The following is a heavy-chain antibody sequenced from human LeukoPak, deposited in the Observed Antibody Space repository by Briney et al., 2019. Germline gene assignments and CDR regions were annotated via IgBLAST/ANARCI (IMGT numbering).Heavy chain of an antibody. CDR2: INPGGGST. CDR3: AREGQPAAIESPHYGMDV. D-gene: IGHD2-2*01. V-gene: IGHV1-46*01. CDR1: GRTFSRQY. Sequence: ASVKVSCKASGRTFSRQYMHWVRRAPGQGLEWMGIINPGGGSTNYAQTFQGRVTMTRDTSTSTVYMELSSLRPDDTAVYYCAREGQPAAIESPHYGMDVWGQGTTVTVSS. J-gene: IGHJ6*02.